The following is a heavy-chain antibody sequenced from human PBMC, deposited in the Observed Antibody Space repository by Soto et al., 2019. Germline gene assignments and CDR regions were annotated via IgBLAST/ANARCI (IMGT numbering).Heavy chain of an antibody. D-gene: IGHD2-15*01. J-gene: IGHJ6*02. Sequence: PSETLSLTCTVSGGSISSSSYYWGWIRQPPGKGLEWIGSIYYSGSTYYNPSLKSRVTISVDTSKNQFSLKLSSVTAADTAVYYCINIVVVAATLPLPNYYYGMDVWGQGTTVTVSS. CDR2: IYYSGST. V-gene: IGHV4-39*01. CDR3: INIVVVAATLPLPNYYYGMDV. CDR1: GGSISSSSYY.